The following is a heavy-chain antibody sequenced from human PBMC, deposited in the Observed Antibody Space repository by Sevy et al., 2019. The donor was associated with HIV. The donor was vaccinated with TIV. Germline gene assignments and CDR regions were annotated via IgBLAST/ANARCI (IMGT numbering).Heavy chain of an antibody. CDR2: IYYSGRT. D-gene: IGHD6-13*01. Sequence: SETLSLTCTVSGDSISNNDYYWAWIRQPPGKGLDWFGSIYYSGRTYYTPSLKSRVTISVDTSKNQFSLKLRSVTAADTAVYYCAREGPRIAQFDYWGQGTLVTVSS. J-gene: IGHJ4*02. V-gene: IGHV4-39*02. CDR1: GDSISNNDYY. CDR3: AREGPRIAQFDY.